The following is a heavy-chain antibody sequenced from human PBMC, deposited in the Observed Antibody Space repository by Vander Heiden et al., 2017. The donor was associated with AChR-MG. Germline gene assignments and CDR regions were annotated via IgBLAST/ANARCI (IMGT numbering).Heavy chain of an antibody. CDR3: AKDRNPLLWFGEFMYYFDY. J-gene: IGHJ4*02. D-gene: IGHD3-10*01. CDR1: GFTFSSYA. CDR2: ISGSGGST. V-gene: IGHV3-23*01. Sequence: EVQLLESGGGLVQPAGSLRPSCPASGFTFSSYAMSWVRQAPGKGLEWVSAISGSGGSTYYADSVKGRFTISRDNSKNTLYLQMNSLRAEDTAVYYCAKDRNPLLWFGEFMYYFDYWGQGTLVTVSS.